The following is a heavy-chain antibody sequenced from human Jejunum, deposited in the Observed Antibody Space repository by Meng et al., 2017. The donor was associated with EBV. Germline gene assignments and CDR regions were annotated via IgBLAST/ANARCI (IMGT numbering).Heavy chain of an antibody. CDR2: INENGGTT. J-gene: IGHJ4*02. V-gene: IGHV3-74*03. CDR3: SRDLAGPYDD. Sequence: QRVEAGGALVQPGGSLRLSCAVSGFTFSTYWMHWVRQAPGKGLEWISRINENGGTTTYADSVRGRFTISRDNTKNTLYLEMNNLRAEDSAVYFCSRDLAGPYDDWGQGTLVTVSS. CDR1: GFTFSTYW.